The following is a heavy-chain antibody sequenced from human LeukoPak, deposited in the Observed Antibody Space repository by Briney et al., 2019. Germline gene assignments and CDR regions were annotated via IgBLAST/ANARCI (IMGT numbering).Heavy chain of an antibody. CDR1: GGSISSYY. Sequence: SETLSLTCTVSGGSISSYYWSWIRQPPGKGLEWIGYIYTSGSTNYNPSLKSRVTISVDTSKNQFSLKLSSVTAADTAVYYCARGGLRSSWYAEYFQHWGQGTLVTVSS. V-gene: IGHV4-4*09. CDR2: IYTSGST. CDR3: ARGGLRSSWYAEYFQH. D-gene: IGHD6-13*01. J-gene: IGHJ1*01.